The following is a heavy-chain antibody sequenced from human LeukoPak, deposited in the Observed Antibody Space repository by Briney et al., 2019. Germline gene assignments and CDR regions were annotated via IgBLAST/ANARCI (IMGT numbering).Heavy chain of an antibody. CDR2: INPSGGST. Sequence: ASVKVSCKASGYSFTSYYIHWVRLAPGQGLEWMGVINPSGGSTRYAQKFQDRVTMTRDMSTSTVYMELSSLRSEDTAVYYCAREGVSGSYLGYWGQGTLVTVSS. CDR3: AREGVSGSYLGY. V-gene: IGHV1-46*01. J-gene: IGHJ4*02. CDR1: GYSFTSYY. D-gene: IGHD1-26*01.